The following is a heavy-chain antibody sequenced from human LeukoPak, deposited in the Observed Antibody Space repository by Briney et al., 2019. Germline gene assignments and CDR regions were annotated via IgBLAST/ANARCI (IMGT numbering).Heavy chain of an antibody. D-gene: IGHD5-18*01. CDR2: MNPNSGNT. CDR1: GGTFSSYA. V-gene: IGHV1-8*02. CDR3: ARVPRRGYSYGYGLRY. Sequence: ASVKDSCKPSGGTFSSYAISWVRQAPGQGLEWMGWMNPNSGNTGYAQKFQGRVTMTRNTSISTAYMELSSLRSEDTAVYYCARVPRRGYSYGYGLRYWGQGTLVTVSS. J-gene: IGHJ4*02.